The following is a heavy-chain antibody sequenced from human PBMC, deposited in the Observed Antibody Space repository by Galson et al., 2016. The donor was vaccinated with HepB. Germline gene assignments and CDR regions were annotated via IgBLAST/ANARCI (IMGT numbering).Heavy chain of an antibody. D-gene: IGHD2-15*01. CDR3: SRDLSFRPSDIVVGTFDY. V-gene: IGHV3-30*04. CDR1: GFTVRTFS. CDR2: ISSDGRNT. J-gene: IGHJ4*02. Sequence: SLRLSCAASGFTVRTFSMHWVRQAPGKGLEWVALISSDGRNTYYADSVKGRFIISRDNSKNTLYLQMNSLRPRDTAIYYCSRDLSFRPSDIVVGTFDYWGQGTLVTVSS.